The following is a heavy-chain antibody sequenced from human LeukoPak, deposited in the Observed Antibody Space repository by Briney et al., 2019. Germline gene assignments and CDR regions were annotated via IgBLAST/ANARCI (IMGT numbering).Heavy chain of an antibody. D-gene: IGHD3-16*01. J-gene: IGHJ5*02. Sequence: GGALRLSCAASGFTFSDYYMSWIRQAPGKGLGWVSYISSSGSTIYYADSVKGRFTISRDNAKNSLYLQMNSLRAEDTAVYYCASRYLSRLFGGWFDPWGQGTLVTVSS. CDR3: ASRYLSRLFGGWFDP. V-gene: IGHV3-11*01. CDR2: ISSSGSTI. CDR1: GFTFSDYY.